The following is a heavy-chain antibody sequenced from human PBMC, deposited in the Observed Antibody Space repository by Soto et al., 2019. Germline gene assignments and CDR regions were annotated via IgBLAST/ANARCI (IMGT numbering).Heavy chain of an antibody. CDR2: IYYSGST. J-gene: IGHJ6*02. CDR3: ARVSGRDYYYGMDV. V-gene: IGHV4-30-4*01. Sequence: SETLSLTCTVSGGSISSGDYYWSWIRQPPGKGLEWIGYIYYSGSTYYNPSLKSRVTISVDTSKNQFSLKLSSVTAADTAVYYCARVSGRDYYYGMDVWGQGTTVTVSS. D-gene: IGHD3-10*01. CDR1: GGSISSGDYY.